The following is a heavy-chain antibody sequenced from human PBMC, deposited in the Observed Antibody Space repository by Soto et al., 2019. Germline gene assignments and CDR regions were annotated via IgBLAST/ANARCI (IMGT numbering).Heavy chain of an antibody. CDR1: GYTFTSFG. CDR2: ISAYNGNT. V-gene: IGHV1-18*01. Sequence: QVQLVQSGAEVKKTGASVKVSCKASGYTFTSFGISWVRQAPGQGLEWMGRISAYNGNTNYAENLQGRDTMTTDTSTSTAYMELRSLRSDDTAVYYCARDHRCGTDAFDIWGQGTMVTVSS. CDR3: ARDHRCGTDAFDI. J-gene: IGHJ3*02. D-gene: IGHD1-26*01.